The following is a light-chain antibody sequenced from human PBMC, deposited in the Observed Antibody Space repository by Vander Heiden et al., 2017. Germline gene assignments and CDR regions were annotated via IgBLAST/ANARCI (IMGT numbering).Light chain of an antibody. CDR3: QTYDSNNWV. CDR1: SGSIASNY. CDR2: EDK. Sequence: NFKLTQPHSLSESPGQTVTISCTASSGSIASNYVQWYQQRPGSAPTTVIYEDKYRPPGVPDRFSGSIDSSSNSASLTISGLKTEDEGDYFCQTYDSNNWVFGGGTKLTVL. J-gene: IGLJ3*02. V-gene: IGLV6-57*02.